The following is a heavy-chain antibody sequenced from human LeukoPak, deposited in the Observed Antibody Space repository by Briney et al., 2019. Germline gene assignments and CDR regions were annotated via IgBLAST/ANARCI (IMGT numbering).Heavy chain of an antibody. CDR3: ASIAVAGTDFDY. CDR2: IYYSGST. D-gene: IGHD6-19*01. Sequence: PSETLSLTCTVSGGSISSSSYYWGWIRQPPGKGLEWIGSIYYSGSTYYNPSLKSRVTISVDTSKNQFSLKLSSVTAADTAVYYCASIAVAGTDFDYWGQGTLSPSPQ. J-gene: IGHJ4*02. V-gene: IGHV4-39*07. CDR1: GGSISSSSYY.